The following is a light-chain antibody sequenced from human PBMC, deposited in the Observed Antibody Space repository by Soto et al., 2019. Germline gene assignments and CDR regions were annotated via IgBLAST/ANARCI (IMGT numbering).Light chain of an antibody. V-gene: IGKV4-1*01. CDR1: QSVLYSSNNKNY. J-gene: IGKJ4*01. CDR3: QQHFSTPLT. CDR2: WAS. Sequence: DTVMTQSPDSLAVSLGERATINCKSSQSVLYSSNNKNYLAWYQQKPGQPPKLLIYWASTRESGVPDRFSGSGSGTDFTLTISSLQAEDVAVYYCQQHFSTPLTFGGGTKVELK.